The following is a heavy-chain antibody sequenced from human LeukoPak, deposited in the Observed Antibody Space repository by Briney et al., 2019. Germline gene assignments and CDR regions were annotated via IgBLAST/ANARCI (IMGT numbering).Heavy chain of an antibody. J-gene: IGHJ4*02. D-gene: IGHD2-15*01. CDR2: IYTSGST. V-gene: IGHV4-4*07. CDR1: GGPISSYY. Sequence: SETLSLTCTVSGGPISSYYWSWIRQPAGKGLEWIGRIYTSGSTNYNPSLKSRVTMSVDTSKNQFSLKLSSVTAADTAVYYCARERGYCSGGSCVYYFDYWGQGTLVTVSS. CDR3: ARERGYCSGGSCVYYFDY.